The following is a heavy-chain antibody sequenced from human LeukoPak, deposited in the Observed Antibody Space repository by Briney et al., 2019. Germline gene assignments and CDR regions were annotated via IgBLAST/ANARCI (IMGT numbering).Heavy chain of an antibody. D-gene: IGHD3-9*01. CDR3: ALYYDILTGWSYWFDP. Sequence: SSGKVSCKASGDTFTGYYMHWVRQAPGQGLEWMGWINPNSGGTNYAQKFQGRVTMTRDTSISTAYMELSGLRSDDTAVYYCALYYDILTGWSYWFDPWGQGTLVTVSS. CDR2: INPNSGGT. V-gene: IGHV1-2*02. J-gene: IGHJ5*02. CDR1: GDTFTGYY.